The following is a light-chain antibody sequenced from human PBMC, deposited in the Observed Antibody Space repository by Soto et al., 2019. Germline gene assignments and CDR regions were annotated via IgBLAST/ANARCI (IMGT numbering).Light chain of an antibody. CDR2: GNI. J-gene: IGLJ3*02. V-gene: IGLV1-40*01. CDR3: QSYDSSLSGAWV. Sequence: QSVLTQPPSVSGAPGQKVTISCTGSSSNIGAGYDVHWFQQLPGTAPKILIYGNINRPSGVPDRFSGSKSGTSASLAITGLQAEDEADYYCQSYDSSLSGAWVFGGGTKLNVL. CDR1: SSNIGAGYD.